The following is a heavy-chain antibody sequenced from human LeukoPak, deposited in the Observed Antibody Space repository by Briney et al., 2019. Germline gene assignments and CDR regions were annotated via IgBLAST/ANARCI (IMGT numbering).Heavy chain of an antibody. CDR1: GFTFSSNA. J-gene: IGHJ3*02. D-gene: IGHD3-9*01. V-gene: IGHV3-53*01. CDR3: ARSSHYDILTGYSEEDAFDI. Sequence: PGGSLRLSCAASGFTFSSNAMSWVRQAPGKGLEWVSVIYSGGSTDYADSVKGRFTISRDNSKNTLYLQMNSLRVEDTAVYYCARSSHYDILTGYSEEDAFDIWGQGTMVTVSS. CDR2: IYSGGST.